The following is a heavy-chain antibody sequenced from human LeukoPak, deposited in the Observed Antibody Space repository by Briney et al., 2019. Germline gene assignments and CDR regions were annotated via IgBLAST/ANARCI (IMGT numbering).Heavy chain of an antibody. CDR2: IIPILGIA. Sequence: SVKVSCKASGGTFSSYAISWVRQAPEQGLEWMGRIIPILGIANYAQKFQGRVTITADKSTSTAYMELSSLRSEDTAVYYCAREARGSRLGELLTNFDYWGQGTLVTVSS. CDR3: AREARGSRLGELLTNFDY. CDR1: GGTFSSYA. V-gene: IGHV1-69*04. J-gene: IGHJ4*02. D-gene: IGHD3-10*01.